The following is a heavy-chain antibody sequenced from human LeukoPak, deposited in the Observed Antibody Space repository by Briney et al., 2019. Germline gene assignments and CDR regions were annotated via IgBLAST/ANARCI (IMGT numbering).Heavy chain of an antibody. V-gene: IGHV1-8*01. CDR3: ARVLRSSGWYY. D-gene: IGHD6-19*01. CDR1: GYTFTSYD. J-gene: IGHJ4*02. Sequence: ASVKVSCKASGYTFTSYDINWVRQAAGQGLEWMGWMNPNSGNTGYAQKIQGRVTMTRNSSITTAYMELSSLRSEDTAVYYCARVLRSSGWYYWGQGTLVTVSS. CDR2: MNPNSGNT.